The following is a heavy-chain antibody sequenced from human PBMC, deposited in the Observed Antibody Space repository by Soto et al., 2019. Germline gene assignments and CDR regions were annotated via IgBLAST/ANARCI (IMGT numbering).Heavy chain of an antibody. D-gene: IGHD6-19*01. CDR1: GYSFTSYW. V-gene: IGHV5-51*01. CDR2: IYPGDSDT. Sequence: PGESLKISCKGSGYSFTSYWIGWVRQMPGKGLEWMGIIYPGDSDTRYSPSFQGQVTISADKSISTAYLQWSSLKASDTAMYYCATFLPYSSCCSPGGAFDIWGQGTMVTVSS. CDR3: ATFLPYSSCCSPGGAFDI. J-gene: IGHJ3*02.